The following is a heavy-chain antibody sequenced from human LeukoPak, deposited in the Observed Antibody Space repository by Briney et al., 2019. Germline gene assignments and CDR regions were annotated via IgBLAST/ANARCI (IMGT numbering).Heavy chain of an antibody. D-gene: IGHD6-13*01. CDR2: SSWNGAGI. Sequence: GGSLRLSCAASGFTFHDYAMHWVRQAPGKGLEWVSGSSWNGAGIGYADSVKGRFTISRDNAKNSLYLHMNSLRAEDTALYYCAKGWNNSSWYAGYYDFWGQGTLVTVSS. J-gene: IGHJ4*02. V-gene: IGHV3-9*01. CDR3: AKGWNNSSWYAGYYDF. CDR1: GFTFHDYA.